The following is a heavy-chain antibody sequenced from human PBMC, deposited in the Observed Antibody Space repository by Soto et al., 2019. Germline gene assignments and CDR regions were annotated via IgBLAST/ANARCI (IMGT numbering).Heavy chain of an antibody. CDR2: IYWDDDK. CDR3: AHRVLRAVFGLVTTTASYFDF. J-gene: IGHJ4*02. D-gene: IGHD3-3*01. CDR1: GFSLTTSGVG. V-gene: IGHV2-5*02. Sequence: QITLNKSGPTVVRPTEPLTLTCRFSGFSLTTSGVGVGWIRQSPGKAPEWLALIYWDDDKRYSASLKSRLTITKDTSKSQVVLTVSDLDPTDTATSYCAHRVLRAVFGLVTTTASYFDFWGQGTPVAVSS.